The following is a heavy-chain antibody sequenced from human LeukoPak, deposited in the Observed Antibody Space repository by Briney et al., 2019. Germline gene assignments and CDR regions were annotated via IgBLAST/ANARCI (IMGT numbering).Heavy chain of an antibody. J-gene: IGHJ4*02. Sequence: ASVKVSCKASGYTFTSYGISWVRQAPGQGLEWMGWISAYNGNTNYAQKLQGRVTMTTDTSTSTAYMERRSLRSDDTAVYYCARLDCGGDCYSSYFDYWGQGTLVTVSS. V-gene: IGHV1-18*01. D-gene: IGHD2-21*02. CDR1: GYTFTSYG. CDR3: ARLDCGGDCYSSYFDY. CDR2: ISAYNGNT.